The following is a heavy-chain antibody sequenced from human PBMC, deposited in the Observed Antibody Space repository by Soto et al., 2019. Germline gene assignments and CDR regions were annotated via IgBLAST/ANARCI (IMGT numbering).Heavy chain of an antibody. CDR3: AGDRGGYYYYYYMDV. CDR1: GGSISSYY. V-gene: IGHV4-59*01. Sequence: SETLSLTCTVPGGSISSYYWSWIRQPPGKGLEWIGYIYYSGSTNYNPSLKSRVTISVDTSKNQFSLKLSSVTAADTAVYYCAGDRGGYYYYYYMDVWGKGTTVTVSS. CDR2: IYYSGST. D-gene: IGHD3-10*01. J-gene: IGHJ6*03.